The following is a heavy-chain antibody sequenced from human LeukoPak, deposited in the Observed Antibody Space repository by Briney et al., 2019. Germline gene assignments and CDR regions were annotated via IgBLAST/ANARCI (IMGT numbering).Heavy chain of an antibody. D-gene: IGHD3-10*01. J-gene: IGHJ5*02. CDR2: IYYSGST. CDR3: ARDLGYYGSGGSDWFDP. V-gene: IGHV4-59*01. Sequence: SETLSLTCTVSGGSISGYYWSWIRQPPGKGLEWIGYIYYSGSTNYNPSLTSRVTISIDTSKNQFSLKLSSVTAADTAVYYCARDLGYYGSGGSDWFDPWGQGTLVTVSS. CDR1: GGSISGYY.